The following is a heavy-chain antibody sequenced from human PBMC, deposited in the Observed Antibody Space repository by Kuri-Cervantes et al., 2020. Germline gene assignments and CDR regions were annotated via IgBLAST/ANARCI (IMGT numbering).Heavy chain of an antibody. D-gene: IGHD3-10*01. Sequence: VSVKVSCKASGYTLTGYYMHWVRQAPGQGLEWMGWINPNSGGTNYAQKFQGRVTMTRDTSISTAYMELSRLRSDDTAVYYCARDVVGVSFDIWGQGTMVTVSS. CDR1: GYTLTGYY. CDR2: INPNSGGT. CDR3: ARDVVGVSFDI. J-gene: IGHJ3*02. V-gene: IGHV1-2*02.